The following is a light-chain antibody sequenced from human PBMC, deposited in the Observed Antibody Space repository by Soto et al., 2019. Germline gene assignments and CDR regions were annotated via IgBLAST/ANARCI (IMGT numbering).Light chain of an antibody. Sequence: IQMTQSPSSLSASLGDRVTITCRASQDINKYLAWYQQRPGTVPKLLIYYASTLTSGVPSRFSGSRSGTDFTLTISSLQPEDVATYYCQNYSGVPVTFGQGTRLEIK. CDR3: QNYSGVPVT. V-gene: IGKV1-27*01. CDR1: QDINKY. J-gene: IGKJ5*01. CDR2: YAS.